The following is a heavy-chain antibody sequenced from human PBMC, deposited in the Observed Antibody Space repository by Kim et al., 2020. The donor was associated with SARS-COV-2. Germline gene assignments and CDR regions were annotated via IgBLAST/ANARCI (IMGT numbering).Heavy chain of an antibody. Sequence: YNPSLTSRVTISVDTSKNQFSLKLSSVTAADTAVYYCARRPYYYDSNFDYWGQGTLVTVSS. V-gene: IGHV4-39*01. J-gene: IGHJ4*02. CDR3: ARRPYYYDSNFDY. D-gene: IGHD3-22*01.